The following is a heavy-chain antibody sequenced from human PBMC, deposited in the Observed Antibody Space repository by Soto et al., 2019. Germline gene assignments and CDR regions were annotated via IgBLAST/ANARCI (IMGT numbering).Heavy chain of an antibody. Sequence: SETLSLTCTVSGASISAYAWSWIRQPAGKGLEWIGRLYSSGNTNYNPSFKSRLTMSADTSKNQFSLKLSSVTAADTAVYYCARGPYSSGWYVVDYWGQGTRVTVSS. V-gene: IGHV4-4*07. CDR3: ARGPYSSGWYVVDY. CDR1: GASISAYA. D-gene: IGHD6-19*01. CDR2: LYSSGNT. J-gene: IGHJ4*02.